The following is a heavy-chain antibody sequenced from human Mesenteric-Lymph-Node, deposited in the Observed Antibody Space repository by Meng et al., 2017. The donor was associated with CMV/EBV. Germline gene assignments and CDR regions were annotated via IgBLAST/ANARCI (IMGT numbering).Heavy chain of an antibody. CDR3: AGFTYYDILTKGV. V-gene: IGHV3-48*03. D-gene: IGHD3-9*01. Sequence: GESLKISCAASGFTFSSYEMNWVRQAPGKGLEWVSYISSSGSTIYYADSVKGRFTISRDNAKNSLYLQMNSLRAEDTAVYFCAGFTYYDILTKGVWGQGTLVTVSS. CDR1: GFTFSSYE. CDR2: ISSSGSTI. J-gene: IGHJ4*02.